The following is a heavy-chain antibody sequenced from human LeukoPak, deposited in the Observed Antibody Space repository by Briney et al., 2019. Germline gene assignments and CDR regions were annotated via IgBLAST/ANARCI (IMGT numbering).Heavy chain of an antibody. CDR1: GGSISSYK. CDR2: IYDSGRT. J-gene: IGHJ3*02. Sequence: AETLSLTYSVSGGSISSYKWSWIRQPPGKRLEWIGNIYDSGRTNYNPSLKSRVTISVDTSKNQFSLKLSSVTAADTAVYHCARERSGPYDAFDIWGQGTMVTVSS. CDR3: ARERSGPYDAFDI. V-gene: IGHV4-59*01. D-gene: IGHD2-15*01.